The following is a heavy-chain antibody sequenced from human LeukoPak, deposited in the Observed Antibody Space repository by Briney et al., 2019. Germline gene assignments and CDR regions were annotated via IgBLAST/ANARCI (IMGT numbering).Heavy chain of an antibody. CDR1: GGSLSTYY. CDR2: IYYSGST. V-gene: IGHV4-59*12. J-gene: IGHJ5*02. Sequence: SETLSLTCTVSGGSLSTYYWSWIRQPPGKGLEWMGYIYYSGSTNYNPSLKSRVTMSVDTSMNQFSLKLSSVTAADTAVYYCARGRVVRGVIITRGWFDPWGQGTLVTVSS. CDR3: ARGRVVRGVIITRGWFDP. D-gene: IGHD3-10*01.